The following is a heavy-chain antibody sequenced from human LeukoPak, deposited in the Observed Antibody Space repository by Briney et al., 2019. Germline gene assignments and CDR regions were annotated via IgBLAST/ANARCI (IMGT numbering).Heavy chain of an antibody. J-gene: IGHJ2*01. V-gene: IGHV3-23*01. D-gene: IGHD5-18*01. CDR2: ISGSGGST. CDR3: AKDRAMGVCFDL. Sequence: GGSLRLSCAASGFTFSTYAMSWVRQAPGKGLEWVSAISGSGGSTYYADFVKGRFTISRDNSKNTLYLQMNSLRAEDTAVYYCAKDRAMGVCFDLWGRGTLVTVSS. CDR1: GFTFSTYA.